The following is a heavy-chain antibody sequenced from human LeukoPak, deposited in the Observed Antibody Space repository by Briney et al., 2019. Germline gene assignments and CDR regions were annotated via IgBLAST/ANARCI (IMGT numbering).Heavy chain of an antibody. CDR2: INPNSGGT. Sequence: ASVTVSCKASGYTFTVYYMHWVRQAPGQGREWMGWINPNSGGTNYAQKFQGRVTMTRDTAIRTDYMELRRLRADDTAVYYCARVLSSGRRDRVSSSHSGPYYYYYMDVWGKGTTVTVSS. D-gene: IGHD6-13*01. J-gene: IGHJ6*03. CDR3: ARVLSSGRRDRVSSSHSGPYYYYYMDV. CDR1: GYTFTVYY. V-gene: IGHV1-2*02.